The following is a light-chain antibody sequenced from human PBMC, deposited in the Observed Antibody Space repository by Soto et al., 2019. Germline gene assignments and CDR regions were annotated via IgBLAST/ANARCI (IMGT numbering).Light chain of an antibody. V-gene: IGKV1-39*01. CDR3: QQSYNSPPT. Sequence: DIQMTQSPSSLSASVGDRVSITCRASQSVSSYLNWYQQRPGKAPKLLIYLASSLQSGVPSRFSGSGSGTDFTLTISSLQPEDFATYYCQQSYNSPPTFGPGTKVEI. CDR2: LAS. CDR1: QSVSSY. J-gene: IGKJ1*01.